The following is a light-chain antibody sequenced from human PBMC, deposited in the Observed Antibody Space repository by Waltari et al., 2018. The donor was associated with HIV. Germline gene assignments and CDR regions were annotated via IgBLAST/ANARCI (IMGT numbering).Light chain of an antibody. Sequence: DIQLSQSPSTLSASVGDRVTITCQASRSVGPWLAWYQHRPGEGPRLLIYKASTLHGGVPSRFSGRGSGTDFTLTITSLQPEDSATYYCQQYNSQWTFGQGTKVEIK. J-gene: IGKJ1*01. V-gene: IGKV1-5*03. CDR3: QQYNSQWT. CDR2: KAS. CDR1: RSVGPW.